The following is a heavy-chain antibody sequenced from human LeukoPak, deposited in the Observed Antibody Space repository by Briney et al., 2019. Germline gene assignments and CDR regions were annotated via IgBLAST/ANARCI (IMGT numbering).Heavy chain of an antibody. V-gene: IGHV4-4*02. CDR1: GGSISSSNW. CDR2: IYHSGST. CDR3: ARFRGGYCSSTSCYRHRYYFDY. D-gene: IGHD2-2*02. J-gene: IGHJ4*02. Sequence: SGTLSLTCAVSGGSISSSNWWSWVRQPPGEGLEWIGEIYHSGSTNYNPSLKSRVTISVDKSKNQFSLKLSSVTAADTAVYYCARFRGGYCSSTSCYRHRYYFDYWGQGALVTVSS.